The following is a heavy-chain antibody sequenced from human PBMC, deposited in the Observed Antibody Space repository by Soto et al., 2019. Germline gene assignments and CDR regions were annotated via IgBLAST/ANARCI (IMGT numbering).Heavy chain of an antibody. D-gene: IGHD4-17*01. V-gene: IGHV4-59*01. J-gene: IGHJ4*02. CDR3: TRARYGDHFDS. CDR2: IDYSGST. Sequence: SDTLSLTCSVSGDSLTGANWGWFRQSPEKGLEWIGYIDYSGSTNYNPSLRSRITITIDTSSNQLSLNLASVTAADAAVYYCTRARYGDHFDSWGQGTLVNVSS. CDR1: GDSLTGAN.